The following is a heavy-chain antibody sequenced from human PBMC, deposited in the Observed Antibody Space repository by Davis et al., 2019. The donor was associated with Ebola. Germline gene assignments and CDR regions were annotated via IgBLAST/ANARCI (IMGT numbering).Heavy chain of an antibody. J-gene: IGHJ6*02. V-gene: IGHV4-59*12. D-gene: IGHD3-10*01. CDR1: GGSISSYY. CDR2: IYYSGST. CDR3: ARGRYGSGSYGEGMDV. Sequence: GSLRLSCTVSGGSISSYYWSWIRQPPGKGLEWIGYIYYSGSTNYNPSLKSRVTISVDTSKNQFSLKLSSVTAADTAVYYCARGRYGSGSYGEGMDVWGQGTTVTVSS.